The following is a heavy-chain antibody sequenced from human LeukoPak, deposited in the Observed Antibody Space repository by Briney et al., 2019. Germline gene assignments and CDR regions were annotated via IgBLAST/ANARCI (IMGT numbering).Heavy chain of an antibody. D-gene: IGHD5-24*01. CDR2: IYTSGST. CDR1: GGSISSYY. J-gene: IGHJ4*02. Sequence: SETLSLTCTVSGGSISSYYWSWIRQPAGKGLEWIGRIYTSGSTNYNPSLKSRVTMSVDTSKNQFSLKLSSVTAADTAVYYCARSGRDGYNYELVYFDYWGQGTLVTVSS. V-gene: IGHV4-4*07. CDR3: ARSGRDGYNYELVYFDY.